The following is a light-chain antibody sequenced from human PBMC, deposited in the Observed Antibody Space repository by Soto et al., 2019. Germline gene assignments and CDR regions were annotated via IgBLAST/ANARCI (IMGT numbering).Light chain of an antibody. J-gene: IGLJ2*01. V-gene: IGLV1-40*01. CDR1: SSNFGAGYD. CDR3: QSYDSSLSGVV. CDR2: ANT. Sequence: QSVLTQPPSVSGAPGQRVTISCTGSSSNFGAGYDVHWYQQIPGTAPKLLIYANTNRPSGVPDRFSGSKSGTSASLAITGLQAEDEADYYCQSYDSSLSGVVFGRGTKLTVL.